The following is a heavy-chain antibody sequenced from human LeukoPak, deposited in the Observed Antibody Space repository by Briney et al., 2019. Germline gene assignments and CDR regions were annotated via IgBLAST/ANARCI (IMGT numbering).Heavy chain of an antibody. D-gene: IGHD3-9*01. V-gene: IGHV3-49*04. J-gene: IGHJ6*02. CDR2: IRGKGYGWTA. CDR3: ARENGISRYFDLLSRTYYNYGMDV. Sequence: GGSLRLSCTASGFTFGDYALTWVRQAPGKGLECVGFIRGKGYGWTAEYAASVKGRFIISRDDSRSIAYLQMNSLKTEDTAVYYCARENGISRYFDLLSRTYYNYGMDVWGQGTTVTVSS. CDR1: GFTFGDYA.